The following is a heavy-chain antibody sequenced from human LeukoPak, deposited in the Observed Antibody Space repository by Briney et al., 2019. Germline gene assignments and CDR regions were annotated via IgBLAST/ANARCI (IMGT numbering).Heavy chain of an antibody. CDR3: ARGRAVVVAALNYFDY. J-gene: IGHJ4*02. V-gene: IGHV1-8*01. D-gene: IGHD2-15*01. Sequence: ASVKVSCKASGYTFTSYDINWVRQATGQGLEWMGWTNPNSGNTGYAQKFQGRVTMTRNTSISTAYMELSSLRSEDTAVYYCARGRAVVVAALNYFDYWGQGTLVTVSS. CDR2: TNPNSGNT. CDR1: GYTFTSYD.